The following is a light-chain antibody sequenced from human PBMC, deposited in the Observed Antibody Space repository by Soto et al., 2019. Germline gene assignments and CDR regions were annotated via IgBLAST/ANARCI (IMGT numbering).Light chain of an antibody. CDR2: GAS. CDR1: QSVKSSY. V-gene: IGKV3-20*01. Sequence: EIVLTQSPGTLSLSPGERATLSCRASQSVKSSYLAWYQQKPGQAPRLLISGASTRATGIPDRFSGSGSGTEFTLTIGRLEPEDFAVYYCQQYGSSPTFGPGTNVDIK. J-gene: IGKJ3*01. CDR3: QQYGSSPT.